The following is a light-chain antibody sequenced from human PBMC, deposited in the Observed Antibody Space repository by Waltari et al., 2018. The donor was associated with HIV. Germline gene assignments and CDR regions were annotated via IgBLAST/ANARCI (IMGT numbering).Light chain of an antibody. J-gene: IGLJ3*02. CDR3: AGWDDSLNGGV. Sequence: TISCSGSSSNIGSNTVNWYQQLPGTAPRLLIYSSNQRPSGVPDRFSGSKSGTSASLAISGLQSEDEADYYCAGWDDSLNGGVFGGGTKLTVL. V-gene: IGLV1-44*01. CDR1: SSNIGSNT. CDR2: SSN.